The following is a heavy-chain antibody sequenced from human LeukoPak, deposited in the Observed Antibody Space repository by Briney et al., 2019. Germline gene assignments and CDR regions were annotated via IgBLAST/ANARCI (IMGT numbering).Heavy chain of an antibody. CDR1: GFTFSWYW. CDR3: AKSNWFDP. Sequence: PGGSLRLSCAASGFTFSWYWMNWVRQPPGKGLEWVANISQDGSEQYYVDSVKGRFTISRDNAYNSLYLQMNSLGAEDTAVYYCAKSNWFDPWGQGTLVTVSS. V-gene: IGHV3-7*03. J-gene: IGHJ5*02. CDR2: ISQDGSEQ.